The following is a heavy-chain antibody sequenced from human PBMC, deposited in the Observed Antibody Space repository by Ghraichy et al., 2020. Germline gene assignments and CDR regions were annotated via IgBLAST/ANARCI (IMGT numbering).Heavy chain of an antibody. Sequence: SGPTLVKPTQTLTLTCTFSGFSVTTNGVGVGWIRQAPGKAPEWLALIYWDDDKRYGPFLRSRLSITKDTSKNQVVLTMTNMDPVDTGSYYCVHTSGDSLGGYYYYYMDVWGKGTTVTVSS. CDR3: VHTSGDSLGGYYYYYMDV. CDR2: IYWDDDK. D-gene: IGHD2-15*01. CDR1: GFSVTTNGVG. J-gene: IGHJ6*03. V-gene: IGHV2-5*05.